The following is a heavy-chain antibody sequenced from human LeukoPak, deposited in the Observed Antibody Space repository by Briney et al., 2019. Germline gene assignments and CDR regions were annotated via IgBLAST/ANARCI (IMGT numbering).Heavy chain of an antibody. J-gene: IGHJ4*02. CDR3: ARSPGAITMLTDYFDY. CDR1: GFTFSSYW. CDR2: INSDGSST. D-gene: IGHD3-10*01. Sequence: PGGSLRLSCAASGFTFSSYWMHWVRQAPGTGLVWVSRINSDGSSTSYADSVKGRFTISRDNAKNTLYLQMNSLRAEDTAVYYCARSPGAITMLTDYFDYWGQGTLVTVSS. V-gene: IGHV3-74*01.